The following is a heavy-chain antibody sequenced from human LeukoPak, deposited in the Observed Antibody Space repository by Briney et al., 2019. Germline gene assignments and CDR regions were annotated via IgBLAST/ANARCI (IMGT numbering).Heavy chain of an antibody. CDR1: GYTFTSYG. Sequence: ASVKLTFKASGYTFTSYGISWGRQAPGQGLEWKRWISAYNGNTNYAQKLQGRVTMTTDTSKSTAYMELRSLRSDDTAVYYCARGAPYGDDAFDIWGQGTMVTVSS. D-gene: IGHD3-10*01. CDR2: ISAYNGNT. V-gene: IGHV1-18*01. CDR3: ARGAPYGDDAFDI. J-gene: IGHJ3*02.